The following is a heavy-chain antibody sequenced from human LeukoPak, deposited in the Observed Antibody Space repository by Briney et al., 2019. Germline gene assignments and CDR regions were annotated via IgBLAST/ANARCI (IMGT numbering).Heavy chain of an antibody. CDR3: TSVVGATFDY. CDR2: IRSKANNYVT. CDR1: GFTFSAST. D-gene: IGHD1-26*01. Sequence: GGSLRLSCAASGFTFSASTMHWVRQASGKGLEWVGRIRSKANNYVTAYAASVQGRFTISRDDSKNTAYLQMNSLKTEATALYYCTSVVGATFDYWGQGTLVTVSS. V-gene: IGHV3-73*01. J-gene: IGHJ4*02.